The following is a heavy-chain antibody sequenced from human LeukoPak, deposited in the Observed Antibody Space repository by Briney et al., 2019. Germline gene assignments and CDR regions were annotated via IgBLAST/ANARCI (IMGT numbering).Heavy chain of an antibody. D-gene: IGHD3-10*01. CDR3: ARTVRGVSTYFDL. V-gene: IGHV3-48*02. J-gene: IGHJ2*01. CDR1: GFTFSSYG. Sequence: GGSLRLSCAASGFTFSSYGMHWVRQAPGKGLEWVSYIRSSSSTIYYADSVKGRFTISRDNAKNSVYPQMNSLRDEDTALYYCARTVRGVSTYFDLWGRGTLVTVSS. CDR2: IRSSSSTI.